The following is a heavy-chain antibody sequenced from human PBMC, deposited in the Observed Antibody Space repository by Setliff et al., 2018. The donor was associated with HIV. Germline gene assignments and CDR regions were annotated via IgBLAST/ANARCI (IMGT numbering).Heavy chain of an antibody. J-gene: IGHJ3*02. CDR2: INPYNANA. CDR3: ARSPDTSGYYRFDSFDM. D-gene: IGHD3-22*01. CDR1: GYTFDNYC. Sequence: GASVKVSCKASGYTFDNYCITWLRQAPGQGLEWVGWINPYNANANNAQKVQGRITMTTDSFTNTAYMELRSPRSDDTAVYYCARSPDTSGYYRFDSFDMWGQGTMVTVSS. V-gene: IGHV1-18*01.